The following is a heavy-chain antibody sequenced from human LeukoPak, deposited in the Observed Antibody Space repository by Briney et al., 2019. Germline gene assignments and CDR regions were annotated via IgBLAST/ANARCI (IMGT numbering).Heavy chain of an antibody. V-gene: IGHV1-2*04. CDR1: GYTFTGYY. CDR3: ARANSSGWYGLSPEPLDY. Sequence: GASVKVSCKASGYTFTGYYMHWVRQAPGQGLEWMGWINPNSGGTNYAQKFQGWATMTRDTSISTAYMELSRLRSDDTAVYYCARANSSGWYGLSPEPLDYWGQGTQVTVSS. J-gene: IGHJ4*02. CDR2: INPNSGGT. D-gene: IGHD6-19*01.